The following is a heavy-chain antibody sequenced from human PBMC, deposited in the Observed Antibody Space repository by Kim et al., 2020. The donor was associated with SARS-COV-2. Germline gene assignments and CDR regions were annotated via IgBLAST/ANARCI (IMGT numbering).Heavy chain of an antibody. V-gene: IGHV1-24*01. J-gene: IGHJ4*02. D-gene: IGHD6-13*01. CDR3: AGGGGYPGVMFY. CDR2: YDYRNGET. CDR1: RYTRNGFS. Sequence: ASVKVSCKGSRYTRNGFSMHWVRQAPGRGLEWMGGYDYRNGETIYAPKFQGRVTMTEDTSTDTAYMELTSLTYEDAAVYYCAGGGGYPGVMFYWGQGSLLTVSS.